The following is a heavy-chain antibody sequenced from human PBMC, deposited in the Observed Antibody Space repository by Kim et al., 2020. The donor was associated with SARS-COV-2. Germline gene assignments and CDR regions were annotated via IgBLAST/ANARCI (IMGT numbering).Heavy chain of an antibody. CDR2: IYYSGST. CDR1: GGSISSSSYY. Sequence: SETLSLTCTVSGGSISSSSYYWGWIRQPPGKGLEWIGSIYYSGSTYYNPSLKSRVTISVDTSKNQFSLKLSSVTAADTAVYYCARHVLGHLRYFDWLSGLNWFDPWGQGTLVTVSS. J-gene: IGHJ5*02. V-gene: IGHV4-39*01. D-gene: IGHD3-9*01. CDR3: ARHVLGHLRYFDWLSGLNWFDP.